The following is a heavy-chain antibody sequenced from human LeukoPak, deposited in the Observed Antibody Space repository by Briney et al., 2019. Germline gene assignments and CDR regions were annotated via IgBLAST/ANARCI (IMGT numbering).Heavy chain of an antibody. Sequence: GGSRRLSCAASGFRFRDYWMDWLRQAPGMGLEWVASIKPDGSQRDYVDSVKGRFPISRDNAQNSLYLQMNSLRVEDTAVYYCARDDASSSFTYWGQGALVTVSS. CDR3: ARDDASSSFTY. D-gene: IGHD3-16*01. J-gene: IGHJ4*02. CDR1: GFRFRDYW. CDR2: IKPDGSQR. V-gene: IGHV3-7*01.